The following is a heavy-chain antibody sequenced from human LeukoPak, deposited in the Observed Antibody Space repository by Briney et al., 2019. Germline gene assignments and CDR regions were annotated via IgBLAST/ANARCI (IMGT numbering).Heavy chain of an antibody. V-gene: IGHV3-23*01. CDR1: GFTFSSSA. J-gene: IGHJ4*02. CDR2: ISGSGDST. CDR3: AKDRDIVVVPAATDYYFDY. Sequence: GGSLRLSCAASGFTFSSSAMSWVRQAPGKGLEWVSAISGSGDSTYYADSVKGRFTISRDNPKNTLYLQMNSLRAEHTAIYYCAKDRDIVVVPAATDYYFDYWGQGTLVTVSS. D-gene: IGHD2-2*01.